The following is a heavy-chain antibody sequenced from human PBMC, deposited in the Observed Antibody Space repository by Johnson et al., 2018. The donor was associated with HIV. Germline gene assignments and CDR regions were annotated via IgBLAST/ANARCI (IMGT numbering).Heavy chain of an antibody. CDR1: GFTVSSNY. Sequence: VQLVESGGGLVQPGGSLRLSCAASGFTVSSNYMSWVRQAPVKGLEWVSVIYSGGSTYYADSVKGRFTISRDNSKNTLYLQMNSLGAEDPAVYYRAGDRIVVGLGGGAFDIWGQGTVVTVSS. D-gene: IGHD3-22*01. J-gene: IGHJ3*02. CDR3: AGDRIVVGLGGGAFDI. V-gene: IGHV3-66*01. CDR2: IYSGGST.